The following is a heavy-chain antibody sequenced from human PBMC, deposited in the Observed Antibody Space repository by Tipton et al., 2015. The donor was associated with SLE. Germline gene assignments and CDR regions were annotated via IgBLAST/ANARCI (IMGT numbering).Heavy chain of an antibody. CDR2: INQSGST. CDR3: ARMGKMAPFDS. V-gene: IGHV4-34*01. CDR1: GGSFSGYH. J-gene: IGHJ4*02. Sequence: TLSLTCAVYGGSFSGYHWSWIRQPPGKGLEWIGEINQSGSTNYNPSLKSRVTISGDTSEKQVSLKLTSVTAADTAVYYCARMGKMAPFDSWGQGALVTVSS. D-gene: IGHD5-24*01.